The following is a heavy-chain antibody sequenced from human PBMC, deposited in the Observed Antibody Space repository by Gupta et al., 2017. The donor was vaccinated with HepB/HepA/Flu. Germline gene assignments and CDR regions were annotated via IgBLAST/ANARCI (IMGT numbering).Heavy chain of an antibody. CDR3: ARGPSLYTTYYYYYGMDV. CDR2: TRNKPNDYTT. D-gene: IGHD1-1*01. Sequence: EVQLVISGGGLVQPGGSLSLSCTASGFTFTDYFIDWVRQAPGKGLQWVGRTRNKPNDYTTDYAASVQGRFSVSRDDSGNSLYLQMNSLQTEDTAVYYCARGPSLYTTYYYYYGMDVWAQGTTVTVSS. J-gene: IGHJ6*02. V-gene: IGHV3-72*01. CDR1: GFTFTDYF.